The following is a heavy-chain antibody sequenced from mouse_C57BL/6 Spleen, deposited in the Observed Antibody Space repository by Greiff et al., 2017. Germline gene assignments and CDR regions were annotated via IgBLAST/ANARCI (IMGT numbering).Heavy chain of an antibody. CDR2: ISYDGSN. Sequence: EVKLLESGPGLVKPSQSLSLTCSVTGYSITSGYYWNWIRQFPGNKLEWMGYISYDGSNNYNPSLKNRISITRDTSKNQFFLKLNSVTTEDTATYYCARKGTTALDCWGQGTTLTVSS. D-gene: IGHD1-2*01. CDR3: ARKGTTALDC. V-gene: IGHV3-6*01. CDR1: GYSITSGYY. J-gene: IGHJ2*01.